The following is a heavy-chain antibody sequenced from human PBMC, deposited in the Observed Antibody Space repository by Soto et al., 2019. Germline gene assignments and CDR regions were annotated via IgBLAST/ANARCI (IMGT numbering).Heavy chain of an antibody. D-gene: IGHD5-18*01. V-gene: IGHV3-33*01. CDR1: GFIISSHG. J-gene: IGHJ6*02. Sequence: SGGSLILSCAASGFIISSHGVHRVRQATGKGLEWVAIVWYDGNNAYYADSVKGRFTISRDNPKNTLYLQMNSLRAEDTAVYYCATESGYSYGYPYGMDVWGHGTTVTVSS. CDR3: ATESGYSYGYPYGMDV. CDR2: VWYDGNNA.